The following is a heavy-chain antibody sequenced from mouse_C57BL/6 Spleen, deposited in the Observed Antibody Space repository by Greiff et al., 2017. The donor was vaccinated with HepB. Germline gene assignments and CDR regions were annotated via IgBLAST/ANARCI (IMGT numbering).Heavy chain of an antibody. Sequence: EVQLQQSGPELVKPGASVKISCKASGYTFTDYYMNWVKQSHGKSLEWIGDINPNNGGTSYNQKFKGKATLTVDKSSSTAYMELRSLTSEDSAVYYCAREGTTLRDFDYWGQGTTLTVSS. D-gene: IGHD1-1*01. V-gene: IGHV1-26*01. J-gene: IGHJ2*01. CDR1: GYTFTDYY. CDR3: AREGTTLRDFDY. CDR2: INPNNGGT.